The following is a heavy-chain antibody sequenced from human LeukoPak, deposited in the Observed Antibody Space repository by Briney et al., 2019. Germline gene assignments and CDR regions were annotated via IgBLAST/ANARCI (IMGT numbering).Heavy chain of an antibody. Sequence: SQTLSLTCAVSGDSVSSNSAAWNWIRQSPSRGLEWLGRTYYRSKWYNDYAVSVKSRITINPGTSKNQFSLQLNSVTPEDTAVYYCVRDDGIGLDAFDVWSPGTMVIVSS. CDR3: VRDDGIGLDAFDV. CDR2: TYYRSKWYN. D-gene: IGHD1-14*01. CDR1: GDSVSSNSAA. V-gene: IGHV6-1*01. J-gene: IGHJ3*01.